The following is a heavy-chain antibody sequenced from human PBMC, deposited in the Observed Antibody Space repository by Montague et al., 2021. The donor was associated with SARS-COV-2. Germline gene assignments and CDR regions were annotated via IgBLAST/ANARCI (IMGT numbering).Heavy chain of an antibody. CDR3: ARDIAVSGLFDF. CDR2: ISISGSN. J-gene: IGHJ4*02. CDR1: GGSISSGSYY. V-gene: IGHV4-61*02. Sequence: TLSLTCTVSGGSISSGSYYWSWIRQPAGKGLEWIGRISISGSNNYNPSLKSRVTISLDTSKNQFSLTLSSVTAADTAVYYCARDIAVSGLFDFWGQGTLVTVSS. D-gene: IGHD6-19*01.